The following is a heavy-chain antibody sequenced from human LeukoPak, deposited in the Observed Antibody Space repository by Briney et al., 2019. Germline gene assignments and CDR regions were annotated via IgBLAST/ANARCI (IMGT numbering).Heavy chain of an antibody. CDR2: IKSKNDGGTT. Sequence: GGSLRLSCAASGFTFSNAWMSWVRQAPGKGLEWVGRIKSKNDGGTTDYAAPVKGRFTISRDDSKNTLYLQMNSLKTEDTAVYYCTTAQATGYSSSWYINSHRRGSEYFQHWGQGTLVTVSS. J-gene: IGHJ1*01. D-gene: IGHD6-13*01. CDR1: GFTFSNAW. CDR3: TTAQATGYSSSWYINSHRRGSEYFQH. V-gene: IGHV3-15*01.